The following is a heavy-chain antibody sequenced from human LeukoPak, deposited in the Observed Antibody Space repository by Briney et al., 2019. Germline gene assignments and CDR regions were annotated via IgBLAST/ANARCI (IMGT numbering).Heavy chain of an antibody. V-gene: IGHV4-39*01. CDR3: ARQSPTSAWFPMDS. CDR1: GGSISSSSYY. Sequence: PSETLSLTCTVSGGSISSSSYYWGWIRQPPGKGLEWIGSIYYSGSTYYNPSLKSRVTISVDTSKNQFSLKLSSVTAADTAVYFCARQSPTSAWFPMDSWGPGTLVTVSS. J-gene: IGHJ4*02. CDR2: IYYSGST. D-gene: IGHD6-19*01.